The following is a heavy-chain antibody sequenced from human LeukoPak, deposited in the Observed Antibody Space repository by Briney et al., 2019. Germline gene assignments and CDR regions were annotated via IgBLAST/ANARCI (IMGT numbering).Heavy chain of an antibody. CDR1: GGSTSSYF. Sequence: SETLSLTCTVSGGSTSSYFWTWIRQPPGKGLEWIGYIYDSGSTNYNPSLNSRVTISVDPSKNQFSLKLSSVTAADTAVYYCARQRHQLPKGYFDYWGQGTLVTVSS. J-gene: IGHJ4*02. D-gene: IGHD2-2*01. V-gene: IGHV4-59*01. CDR2: IYDSGST. CDR3: ARQRHQLPKGYFDY.